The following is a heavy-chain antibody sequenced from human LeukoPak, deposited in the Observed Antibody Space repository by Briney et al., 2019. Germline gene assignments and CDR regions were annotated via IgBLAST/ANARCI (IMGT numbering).Heavy chain of an antibody. CDR1: GYTFTGYY. CDR2: INPNSGGT. V-gene: IGHV1-2*02. J-gene: IGHJ5*02. D-gene: IGHD1-7*01. Sequence: GASVKVSCKASGYTFTGYYMHWVPQAPGQGLEWMGWINPNSGGTNYAQKFQGRVTMTRDTSISTAYMELSRLRSDDTAVYYCARQYNWNYDNWFDPWGQGTLVTVSS. CDR3: ARQYNWNYDNWFDP.